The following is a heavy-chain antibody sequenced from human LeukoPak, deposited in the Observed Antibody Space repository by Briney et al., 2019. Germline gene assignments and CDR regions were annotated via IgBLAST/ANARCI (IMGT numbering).Heavy chain of an antibody. CDR1: GFTISSHG. Sequence: GGSLRLSCAVSGFTISSHGMHCVRQAPGKGPEWVAMIAYHGNTEYYGDSVKGRFTISRDNSKNTLYLQMDSLRAEDTAVYHCAKDWGSGGWYNYFDPWGQGTLVTVSS. V-gene: IGHV3-30*18. J-gene: IGHJ5*02. CDR2: IAYHGNTE. CDR3: AKDWGSGGWYNYFDP. D-gene: IGHD6-19*01.